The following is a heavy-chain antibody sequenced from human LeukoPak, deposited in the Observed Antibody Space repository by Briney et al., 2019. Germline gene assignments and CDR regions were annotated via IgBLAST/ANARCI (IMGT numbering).Heavy chain of an antibody. J-gene: IGHJ4*02. D-gene: IGHD2-8*02. Sequence: QPGGSLRLSCAASGFTVSSNYMSWVRQAPGKGLEWVSAISTSGDTTWYADSVKGRFTISRDNSWNTQYLHMNSLRAEDTAVYYCAKYRYCTATSCPGVFDYWGQGTLVTVSS. CDR2: ISTSGDTT. CDR1: GFTVSSNY. V-gene: IGHV3-23*01. CDR3: AKYRYCTATSCPGVFDY.